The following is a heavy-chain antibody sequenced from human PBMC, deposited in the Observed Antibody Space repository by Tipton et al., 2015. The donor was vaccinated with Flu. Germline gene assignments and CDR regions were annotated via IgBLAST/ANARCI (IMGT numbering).Heavy chain of an antibody. CDR1: SGSISDYY. Sequence: TLSLTCTVSSGSISDYYWSWIRQPAGKGLEWIGRISASGNTNYNPSLKGRVTISIDTSKNQFSLRLGSVTVADTAMYYCARVQDPRFNHFDPWGRGTLVIVSP. CDR3: ARVQDPRFNHFDP. CDR2: ISASGNT. V-gene: IGHV4-4*07. J-gene: IGHJ5*02. D-gene: IGHD1-14*01.